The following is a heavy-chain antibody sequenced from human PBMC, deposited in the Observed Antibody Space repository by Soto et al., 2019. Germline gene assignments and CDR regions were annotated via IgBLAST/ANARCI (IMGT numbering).Heavy chain of an antibody. CDR3: AKLDEGGLQYAYYAMDV. CDR2: ISYDGSNK. D-gene: IGHD2-15*01. J-gene: IGHJ6*02. Sequence: QVHLVESGGGVVQPGRSPRLSCVASGFTFSNYGMHWVRQAPGKGLEWVAVISYDGSNKYYADSAKGRFTISRDNSKNTLYLQMTSLRTEDTALYYCAKLDEGGLQYAYYAMDVWGQGTTVTVSS. CDR1: GFTFSNYG. V-gene: IGHV3-30*18.